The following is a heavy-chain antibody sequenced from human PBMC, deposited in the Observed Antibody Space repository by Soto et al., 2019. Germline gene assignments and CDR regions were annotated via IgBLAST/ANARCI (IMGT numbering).Heavy chain of an antibody. Sequence: GSVKVSCKASGYTFTSYFISWVRHAPGQGLEWMGWISAYNGNTNYAQKLQGRVTMTTETSTSTAYMELRSLRSDDTAVYYCARWRGNSGWYRDLYYYYMDVWGKGTTVTVSS. CDR3: ARWRGNSGWYRDLYYYYMDV. D-gene: IGHD6-19*01. CDR2: ISAYNGNT. CDR1: GYTFTSYF. J-gene: IGHJ6*03. V-gene: IGHV1-18*01.